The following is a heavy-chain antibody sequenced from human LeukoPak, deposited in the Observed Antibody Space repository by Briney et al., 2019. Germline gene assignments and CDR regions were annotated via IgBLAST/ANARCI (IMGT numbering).Heavy chain of an antibody. Sequence: ASVKVSCKASGYTFTGYYMHWVRQAPGQGLEWMGWINPNSGGTNYAQKFQGWVTMTRDTSISTAYMELSRLRSDDTAVYYCARDIAVAGTTGPYYYGMDVWGQGTTVTVSS. CDR3: ARDIAVAGTTGPYYYGMDV. V-gene: IGHV1-2*04. CDR2: INPNSGGT. CDR1: GYTFTGYY. J-gene: IGHJ6*02. D-gene: IGHD6-19*01.